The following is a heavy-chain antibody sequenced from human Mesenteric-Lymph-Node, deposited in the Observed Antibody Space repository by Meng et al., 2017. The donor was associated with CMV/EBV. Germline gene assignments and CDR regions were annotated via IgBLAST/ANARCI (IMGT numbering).Heavy chain of an antibody. CDR2: IKQDGSEK. D-gene: IGHD6-13*01. J-gene: IGHJ6*02. Sequence: GESLKISCAASGFTFSSHWMSWVRQAPGKGLEWVANIKQDGSEKYYVDSVKGRFTISRDNAKNSLYLQMNSLRAEATAVYYCARVGPYSSSWYAAVYYYGMDVWGQGTTVTVSS. CDR3: ARVGPYSSSWYAAVYYYGMDV. CDR1: GFTFSSHW. V-gene: IGHV3-7*01.